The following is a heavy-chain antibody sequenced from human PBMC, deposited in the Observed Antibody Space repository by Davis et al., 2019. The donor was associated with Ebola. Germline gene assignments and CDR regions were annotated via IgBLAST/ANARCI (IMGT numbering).Heavy chain of an antibody. D-gene: IGHD3-10*01. Sequence: MPSETLSLTCTVSGGSISSYYWSWIRQPPGKGLEWIGYIYYSGSTNYNPSLKSRVTISVDTSKNQFSLKLSSVTAADTAVYYCTRQTLLWSDWGQGTLVTVSS. CDR1: GGSISSYY. V-gene: IGHV4-59*08. CDR3: TRQTLLWSD. CDR2: IYYSGST. J-gene: IGHJ4*02.